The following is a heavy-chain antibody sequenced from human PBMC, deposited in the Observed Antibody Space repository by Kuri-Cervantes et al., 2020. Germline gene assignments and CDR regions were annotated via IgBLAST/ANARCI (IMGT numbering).Heavy chain of an antibody. CDR2: IYYSGST. V-gene: IGHV4-59*01. D-gene: IGHD3-3*01. Sequence: SETLSLTYTVSGGSISSYYWSWIRQPPGKGLEWIGYIYYSGSTNYNPSLKSRVTISVDTSKNQFSLKLSSVTAADTAVYYCARGPLRGVFDYWGQGTLVTVSS. CDR1: GGSISSYY. CDR3: ARGPLRGVFDY. J-gene: IGHJ4*02.